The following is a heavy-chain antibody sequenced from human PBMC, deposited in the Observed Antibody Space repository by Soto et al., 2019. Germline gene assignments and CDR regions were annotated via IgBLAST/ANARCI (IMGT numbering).Heavy chain of an antibody. CDR1: GFTFDDYA. D-gene: IGHD3-3*01. J-gene: IGHJ4*02. Sequence: EVQLVQSGGGLVQPGRSLRLSCAAPGFTFDDYAMHWVRQAPGKGLEWVSGISWNSDSRGYADSVKGRFTISRDNAKNILYLQMNSLRDEDTALYYCAKGITIFGGFDYWGQGTLVTVSS. CDR3: AKGITIFGGFDY. CDR2: ISWNSDSR. V-gene: IGHV3-9*01.